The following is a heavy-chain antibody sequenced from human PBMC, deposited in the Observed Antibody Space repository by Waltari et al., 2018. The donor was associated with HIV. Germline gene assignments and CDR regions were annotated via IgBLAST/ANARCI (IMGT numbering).Heavy chain of an antibody. J-gene: IGHJ6*02. V-gene: IGHV3-66*01. CDR3: ASPDTTMVHGHYYFYHMDV. CDR2: IYTSGST. D-gene: IGHD5-18*01. CDR1: GFTVSSNY. Sequence: EVQLVESGGGLVQPGGSLRLSCAASGFTVSSNYMSWVRQAPGKGLDLVSLIYTSGSTYYADSVKGRFTISRDNSKNTLYLQMNSLRAEDTAVYYCASPDTTMVHGHYYFYHMDVWGQGTTVTVSS.